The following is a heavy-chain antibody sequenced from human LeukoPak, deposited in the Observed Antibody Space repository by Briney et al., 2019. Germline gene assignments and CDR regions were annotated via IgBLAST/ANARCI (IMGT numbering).Heavy chain of an antibody. CDR1: GFTFSSYS. CDR2: ISSSSSYI. V-gene: IGHV3-21*01. J-gene: IGHJ4*02. D-gene: IGHD3-3*01. CDR3: ARGYLDSVDFWSGYYTENDY. Sequence: GGSLRLSCAASGFTFSSYSMNWVRQAPGKGLEWVLSISSSSSYIYYADSVKGRFTISRDNAKNSLYLQMNSLRAEDTAVYYCARGYLDSVDFWSGYYTENDYWGQGTLVTVSS.